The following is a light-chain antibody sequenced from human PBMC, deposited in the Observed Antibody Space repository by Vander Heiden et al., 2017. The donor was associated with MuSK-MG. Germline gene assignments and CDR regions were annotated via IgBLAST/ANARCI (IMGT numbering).Light chain of an antibody. CDR1: QDINNY. CDR3: QQDENLPPIT. V-gene: IGKV1-33*01. CDR2: DAT. J-gene: IGKJ5*01. Sequence: DIQMTQSPSSLSASVGDRVIITCQASQDINNYLHWYQQKPGKAPKLLIYDATNLETGVPSRFSGSGYGKVFTFSISSRQPEDIGPYYCQQDENLPPITFGQGTQVEIK.